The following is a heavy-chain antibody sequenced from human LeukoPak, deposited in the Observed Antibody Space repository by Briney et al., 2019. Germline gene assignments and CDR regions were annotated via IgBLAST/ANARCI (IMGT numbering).Heavy chain of an antibody. CDR1: GGTFSSYA. Sequence: SVKVSCKASGGTFSSYAIAWVRQAPGQGLEWMGRIIPIVGIANYAENFQDRVTITADKSTTTIYMEVSRLRSDDTAVYYCAKVPSHYGSGTWDYFDYWGQGTLVTVSS. CDR2: IIPIVGIA. D-gene: IGHD3-10*01. J-gene: IGHJ4*02. CDR3: AKVPSHYGSGTWDYFDY. V-gene: IGHV1-69*04.